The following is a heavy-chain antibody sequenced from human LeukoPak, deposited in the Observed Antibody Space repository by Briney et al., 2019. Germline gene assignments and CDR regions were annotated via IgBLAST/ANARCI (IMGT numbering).Heavy chain of an antibody. V-gene: IGHV4-59*08. D-gene: IGHD2-15*01. CDR3: ARHKGVAASGGAFDI. J-gene: IGHJ3*02. CDR2: IYNSGST. Sequence: PSETLSLTCTVSGGSISSNYWSWIRQPPGKGLEWIGYIYNSGSTNNNPSLKSRLTISVDTSKNQFSLRLSSVTAADTAVYYCARHKGVAASGGAFDIWGQGTMVIVSS. CDR1: GGSISSNY.